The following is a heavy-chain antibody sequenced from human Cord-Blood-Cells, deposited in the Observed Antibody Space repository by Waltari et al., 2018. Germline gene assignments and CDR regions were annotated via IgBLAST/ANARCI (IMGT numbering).Heavy chain of an antibody. CDR2: SKSKTDGGTT. D-gene: IGHD1-7*01. CDR3: TTGLLELLDY. J-gene: IGHJ4*02. Sequence: EVQLVESGGGLVKPGGSLRLSCAASGFTFSNAWMSWVRQAPGKGLEWVGRSKSKTDGGTTDYAAPVKGRFTSSRDDSKNTLYLQMNSLKTEDTAVYYCTTGLLELLDYWGQGTLVTVSS. V-gene: IGHV3-15*01. CDR1: GFTFSNAW.